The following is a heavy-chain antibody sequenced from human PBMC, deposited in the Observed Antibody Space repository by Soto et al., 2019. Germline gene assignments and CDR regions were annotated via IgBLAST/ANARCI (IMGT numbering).Heavy chain of an antibody. V-gene: IGHV1-46*01. CDR1: GYTFTSYY. CDR3: ARAVYYDFWSGYPTYYFDY. J-gene: IGHJ4*02. CDR2: INPSGGST. Sequence: ASVKVSCKASGYTFTSYYMHWVRQAPGQGLEWMGIINPSGGSTSYAQKFQGRVTMTRDTSTSTVYMELSSLRSEDTAVYYCARAVYYDFWSGYPTYYFDYWGQGTLVTVSS. D-gene: IGHD3-3*01.